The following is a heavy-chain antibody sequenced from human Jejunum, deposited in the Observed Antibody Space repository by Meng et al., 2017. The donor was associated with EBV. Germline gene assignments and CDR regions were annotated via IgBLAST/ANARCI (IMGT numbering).Heavy chain of an antibody. D-gene: IGHD5-24*01. J-gene: IGHJ4*02. CDR2: IHHSGST. CDR3: ARDRGVEDY. CDR1: GGSISTDNW. V-gene: IGHV4-4*02. Sequence: VELQESGPGLVKPSVTPLSTCAFSGGSISTDNWWSWVRQPPGKGLEYIGEIHHSGSTKYNPSLKSRVTISVDKSNNHFSLKLSSVTAADTAVYYCARDRGVEDYWGQGTLVTVSS.